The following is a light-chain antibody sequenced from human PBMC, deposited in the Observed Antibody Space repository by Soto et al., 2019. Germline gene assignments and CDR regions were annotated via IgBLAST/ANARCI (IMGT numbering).Light chain of an antibody. CDR2: GAS. Sequence: EIMMTPSPDTLSVSPVERAKLSCIATHSISITLALYQQTSGQAPRLLIYGASTRATGIPARFSGSGSGTEFTLTIKSLQSEDFAVYYCQQFNHWPAITFGQGTRLEIK. CDR3: QQFNHWPAIT. V-gene: IGKV3-15*01. CDR1: HSISIT. J-gene: IGKJ5*01.